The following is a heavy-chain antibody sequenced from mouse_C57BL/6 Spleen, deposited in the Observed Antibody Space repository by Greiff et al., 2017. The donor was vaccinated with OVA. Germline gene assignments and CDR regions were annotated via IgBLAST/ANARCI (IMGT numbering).Heavy chain of an antibody. V-gene: IGHV1-50*01. CDR1: GYTFTSYW. Sequence: VQLQQPGAELVKPGASVKLSCKASGYTFTSYWMQWVKQRPGQGLEWIGEIDPSDSYTNYNQKFKGKATLTVDTSSSTAYMQLSSLTSEDSAVYYCAVYYGNFRGYWGQGTTLTVSS. D-gene: IGHD2-1*01. CDR2: IDPSDSYT. CDR3: AVYYGNFRGY. J-gene: IGHJ2*01.